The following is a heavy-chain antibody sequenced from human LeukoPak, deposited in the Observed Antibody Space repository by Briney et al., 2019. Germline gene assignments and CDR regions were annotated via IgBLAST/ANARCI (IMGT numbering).Heavy chain of an antibody. CDR2: ISGSGGGT. Sequence: GGSLRLSCAASGFTFSSYAMSWVRQAPGEGLEWVSAISGSGGGTYYADSVKGRFTISRDNSKNTLYLQMNSLRAEDTAVYYCAKGTVAVAVCYFDYWGQGTLVTVSS. CDR1: GFTFSSYA. J-gene: IGHJ4*02. D-gene: IGHD6-19*01. V-gene: IGHV3-23*01. CDR3: AKGTVAVAVCYFDY.